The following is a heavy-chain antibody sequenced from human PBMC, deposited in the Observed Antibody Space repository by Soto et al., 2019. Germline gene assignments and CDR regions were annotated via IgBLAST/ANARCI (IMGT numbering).Heavy chain of an antibody. CDR1: GYTFTDYY. D-gene: IGHD3-3*01. Sequence: GASVKVSCKASGYTFTDYYIHWVLQAPGQGLECMGWINPNSGSTNYAQKFQGRVTMTSDTSVSTAYMELSRLRSDDTAVYYCAKNVFQFLEWRNWFVPWGQGTLVTVSS. CDR2: INPNSGST. J-gene: IGHJ5*02. CDR3: AKNVFQFLEWRNWFVP. V-gene: IGHV1-2*02.